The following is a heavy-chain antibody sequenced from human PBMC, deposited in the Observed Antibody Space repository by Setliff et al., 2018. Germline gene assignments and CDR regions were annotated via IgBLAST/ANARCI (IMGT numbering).Heavy chain of an antibody. D-gene: IGHD6-6*01. CDR2: TIPMFGTT. CDR1: GGTFSSYG. Sequence: SVKVSCKASGGTFSSYGISWVRQAPGKGLEWMGGTIPMFGTTEYAQKFQGRLTIITDESTNTAFMQLSSLRSDDTAVYYCVREGVDRRSSTDYRYYMDVWGKGTTVTVSS. J-gene: IGHJ6*03. V-gene: IGHV1-69*05. CDR3: VREGVDRRSSTDYRYYMDV.